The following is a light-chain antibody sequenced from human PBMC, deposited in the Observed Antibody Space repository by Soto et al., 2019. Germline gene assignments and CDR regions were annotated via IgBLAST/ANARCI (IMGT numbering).Light chain of an antibody. CDR3: SSYTTSSTYV. V-gene: IGLV2-14*01. CDR1: SSDVGGYNY. CDR2: GVS. Sequence: QSVLTQPASVSGSPGQSIAISCTGTSSDVGGYNYVSWYQQHPGKAPKLILCGVSNRPSGVSDRFSGSKSGNTASLTISGLQTEDEADYYCSSYTTSSTYVFGTGTKLTVL. J-gene: IGLJ1*01.